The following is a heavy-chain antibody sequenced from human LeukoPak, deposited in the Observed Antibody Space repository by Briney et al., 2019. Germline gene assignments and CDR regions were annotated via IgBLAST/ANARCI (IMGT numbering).Heavy chain of an antibody. CDR2: IYTSGST. Sequence: SETLSLTCTVSGGSISSYYWSWIRQPAGKGLEWIGRIYTSGSTNYNPSLKSRVTMSVDTSKNQFSLKLSSVTAADTAVYYCARDNQYDFWSGPPTFDYWGQGTLVTVSS. J-gene: IGHJ4*02. V-gene: IGHV4-4*07. CDR3: ARDNQYDFWSGPPTFDY. D-gene: IGHD3-3*01. CDR1: GGSISSYY.